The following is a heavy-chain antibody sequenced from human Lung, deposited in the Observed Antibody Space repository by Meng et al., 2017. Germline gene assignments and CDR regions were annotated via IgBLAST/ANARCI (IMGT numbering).Heavy chain of an antibody. CDR2: INWNGGNV. D-gene: IGHD5/OR15-5a*01. CDR3: TRGPSLAMSAVPDY. Sequence: VHLVESGGSVVRPGGSLRLSCAASGFIFDDYGMSWVRQAPGKGLEWVSGINWNGGNVDYAVSVKGRFTISRDNAKNSLHLQMNSLRAEDTALYYCTRGPSLAMSAVPDYWGQGTLVTVSS. J-gene: IGHJ4*02. CDR1: GFIFDDYG. V-gene: IGHV3-20*04.